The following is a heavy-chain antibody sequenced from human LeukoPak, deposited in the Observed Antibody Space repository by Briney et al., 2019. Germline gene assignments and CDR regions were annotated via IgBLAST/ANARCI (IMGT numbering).Heavy chain of an antibody. CDR3: ARRRRGSGFDY. Sequence: SETLSLTCTVSGGSISSYYWGWIRQPPGKGLEWIGSIYYSGSTYYNASLKSRVTISVDTSKNQFSLKLGSVTAADTAVYYCARRRRGSGFDYWGQGTLVTVSS. J-gene: IGHJ4*02. CDR2: IYYSGST. D-gene: IGHD3-3*01. V-gene: IGHV4-39*01. CDR1: GGSISSYY.